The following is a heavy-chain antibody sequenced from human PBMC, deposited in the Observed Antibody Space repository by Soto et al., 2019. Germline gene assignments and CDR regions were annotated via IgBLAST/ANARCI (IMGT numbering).Heavy chain of an antibody. CDR2: ISYDGSNK. V-gene: IGHV3-30*18. CDR3: AKDGFDCSSTSCYNYYYYGMDV. D-gene: IGHD2-2*02. J-gene: IGHJ6*02. Sequence: VGSLRLSCAASGFTFSSYGMHWVRQAPGKGLEWVAVISYDGSNKYYADSVKGRFTISRDNSKNTLYLQMNSLRAEDTAVYYCAKDGFDCSSTSCYNYYYYGMDVWGQGTTVTVSS. CDR1: GFTFSSYG.